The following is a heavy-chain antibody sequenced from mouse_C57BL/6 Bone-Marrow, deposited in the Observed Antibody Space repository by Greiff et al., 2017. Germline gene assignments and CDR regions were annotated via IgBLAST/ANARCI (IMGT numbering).Heavy chain of an antibody. CDR3: ARGGCAVDARDY. J-gene: IGHJ4*01. V-gene: IGHV1-4*01. Sequence: QVQLQQSGAELARPGASVKMSCKASGYTFTRYTMHWVKQRPGPGLEWIGYINPSSGSPKYNQKFKDKATLTADKSSSTAYMQRSSLTSEDSAVDNCARGGCAVDARDYWGQGTSVTVSA. CDR1: GYTFTRYT. CDR2: INPSSGSP.